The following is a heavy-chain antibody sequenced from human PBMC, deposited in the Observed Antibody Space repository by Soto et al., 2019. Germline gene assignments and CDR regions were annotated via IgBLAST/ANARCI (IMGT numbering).Heavy chain of an antibody. J-gene: IGHJ4*02. CDR1: GGTFSNDI. CDR2: IIPLLDIA. Sequence: QVQLVQSGAEVKKPGSSVKVSCKTSGGTFSNDIITWVRQAPGQGLEWMGRIIPLLDIANYAQKFQGRVTIHADTSTRTAYMELTSLRSEDMAVYYCARDSPIGSTFSGYDAIDYWGQGTLVTVSS. CDR3: ARDSPIGSTFSGYDAIDY. V-gene: IGHV1-69*08. D-gene: IGHD5-12*01.